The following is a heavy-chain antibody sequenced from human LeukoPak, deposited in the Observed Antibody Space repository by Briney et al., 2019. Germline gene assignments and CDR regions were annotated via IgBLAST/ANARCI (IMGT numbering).Heavy chain of an antibody. CDR2: LGRSSKT. CDR1: GFSFSDYS. CDR3: VKDRPCDTCMPMDA. Sequence: GGSLRLSCAASGFSFSDYSMSCVRQAPGKGLEWVAGLGRSSKTYYADSVKGRFSISRDNSKDTVYLQMNSLRDEDTAIYYCVKDRPCDTCMPMDAWGQGTTVTVSS. J-gene: IGHJ6*02. D-gene: IGHD2-2*01. V-gene: IGHV3-23*01.